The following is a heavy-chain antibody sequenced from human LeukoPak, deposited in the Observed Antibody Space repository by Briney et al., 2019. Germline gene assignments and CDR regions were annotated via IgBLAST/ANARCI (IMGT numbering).Heavy chain of an antibody. CDR3: ARAQWIFAVVINGPKDY. Sequence: PGGSLRLSCAASGVTFSSYWMSWVRQSPGKGLEWVANIKHDGSERYYVDSVKGRFTISRDNAKNSLFLQMNTLRAEDTAVYYCARAQWIFAVVINGPKDYWGQGTLVTVSS. J-gene: IGHJ4*02. CDR1: GVTFSSYW. V-gene: IGHV3-7*01. CDR2: IKHDGSER. D-gene: IGHD3-3*01.